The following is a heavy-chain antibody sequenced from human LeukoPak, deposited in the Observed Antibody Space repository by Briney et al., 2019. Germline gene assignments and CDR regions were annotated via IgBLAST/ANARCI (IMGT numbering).Heavy chain of an antibody. J-gene: IGHJ5*02. V-gene: IGHV3-66*01. CDR3: VRSVLS. CDR2: IYSGGRT. D-gene: IGHD4/OR15-4a*01. CDR1: GFTVSSNY. Sequence: PGGSLGLSCAASGFTVSSNYMSWVRQAPGTGLEWVSVIYSGGRTYYADSVKGRFSISRDNSRNTLDLQMDSLRAEDTAVYFCVRSVLSWGQGTRVTVSS.